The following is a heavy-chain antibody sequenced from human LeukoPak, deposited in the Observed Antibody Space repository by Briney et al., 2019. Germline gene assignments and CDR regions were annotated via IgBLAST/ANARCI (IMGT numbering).Heavy chain of an antibody. CDR1: GGTFSSYA. CDR2: IIPIFGTV. J-gene: IGHJ4*02. V-gene: IGHV1-69*13. D-gene: IGHD4-17*01. Sequence: SVKVSCKASGGTFSSYAISWVRQAPGQGLEWMGGIIPIFGTVNCAQKFQGRVTITADESTSTAYMELSSLRSEDTAVYYCARVTSYGDYVTSNFDYWGQGTLVTVSS. CDR3: ARVTSYGDYVTSNFDY.